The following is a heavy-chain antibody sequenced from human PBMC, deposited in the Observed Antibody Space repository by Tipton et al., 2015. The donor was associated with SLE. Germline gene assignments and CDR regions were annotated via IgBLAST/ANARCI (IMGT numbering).Heavy chain of an antibody. CDR2: ISYDGSNK. D-gene: IGHD1-26*01. Sequence: SLRLSCAASGFTFSSYSMNWVRQAPGKGLEWVAVISYDGSNKYYADSVKGRFTISRDISKNTLYMQMNSLRAEDTAVYYCAREWAYFPFDYWGQGTLVTVSS. V-gene: IGHV3-30*03. CDR3: AREWAYFPFDY. J-gene: IGHJ4*02. CDR1: GFTFSSYS.